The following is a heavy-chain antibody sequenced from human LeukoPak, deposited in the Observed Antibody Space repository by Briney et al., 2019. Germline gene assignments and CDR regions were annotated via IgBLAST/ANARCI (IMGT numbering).Heavy chain of an antibody. D-gene: IGHD1-26*01. Sequence: ASVKVSCKASGYTFTNYFMHCVRQAPGQGLEWMGIINPSGGSTSYAQKFQGRVTLTRDTSTSTAYMELSSLRSEDTAVYYCARDAFLSGSLSPVDYWGQGSLVTVSS. CDR2: INPSGGST. CDR1: GYTFTNYF. CDR3: ARDAFLSGSLSPVDY. V-gene: IGHV1-46*01. J-gene: IGHJ4*02.